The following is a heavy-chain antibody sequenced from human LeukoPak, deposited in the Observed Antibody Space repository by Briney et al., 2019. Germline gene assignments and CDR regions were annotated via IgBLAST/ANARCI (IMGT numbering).Heavy chain of an antibody. CDR1: GGSISSGSYY. V-gene: IGHV4-61*02. CDR2: MYTSGST. D-gene: IGHD3-10*01. J-gene: IGHJ4*02. Sequence: SETLSLTRTVSGGSISSGSYYWSWIRQPAGQGLEYIGRMYTSGSTNYNPSLKSRVTISVDTSKNQFSLKLSSVTAADTAVYYCARGSCYGSGSYCPPNLYYFDYWGQGTLVTVSS. CDR3: ARGSCYGSGSYCPPNLYYFDY.